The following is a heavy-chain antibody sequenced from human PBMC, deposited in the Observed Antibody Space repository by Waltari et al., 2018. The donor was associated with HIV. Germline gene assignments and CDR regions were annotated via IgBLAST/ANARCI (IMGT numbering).Heavy chain of an antibody. Sequence: QVQLVESGGGVVQPGRSLRLSCSVSGFPFSDTGIHWVRQAPGKGLEWLAVIWYDAKTKYYADSVKGRFSVSRDNLKKTVFLQMSSLRPEDTAIYYCVKDGGILGNYYASTIYKYFFNHWGQGTLVTVSS. CDR1: GFPFSDTG. J-gene: IGHJ4*02. V-gene: IGHV3-30*18. D-gene: IGHD3-10*01. CDR2: IWYDAKTK. CDR3: VKDGGILGNYYASTIYKYFFNH.